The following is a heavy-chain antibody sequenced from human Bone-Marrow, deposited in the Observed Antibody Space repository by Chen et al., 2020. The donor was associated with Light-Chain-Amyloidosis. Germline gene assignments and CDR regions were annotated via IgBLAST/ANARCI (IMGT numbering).Heavy chain of an antibody. CDR2: MTNSGSKI. CDR3: ARGKAVAVFDYGMDV. Sequence: EVQLVESGGGLVKPGGSLRLSCRASGFPLTSYTMKWVRQAPGKGLEWVSSMTNSGSKIYYEDSVKGRFTISRDNAENSVYLQMNSLRVEDTALYYCARGKAVAVFDYGMDVWGQGTTVTVSS. J-gene: IGHJ6*02. CDR1: GFPLTSYT. V-gene: IGHV3-21*01. D-gene: IGHD6-19*01.